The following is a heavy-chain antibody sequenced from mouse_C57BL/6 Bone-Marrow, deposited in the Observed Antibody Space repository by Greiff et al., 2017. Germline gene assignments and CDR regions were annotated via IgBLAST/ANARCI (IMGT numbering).Heavy chain of an antibody. Sequence: QVQLQQSGAELVRPGTSVKVSCTASGYAFTNYLIEWVKQRPGQGLEWIGVINPGGGETNYNGKFKGKATLTADKSSSTTYMQLSNLTSEDSAVYFCARKERDWYLDDWGKGTTVTVSA. CDR2: INPGGGET. CDR3: ARKERDWYLDD. V-gene: IGHV1-54*01. CDR1: GYAFTNYL. J-gene: IGHJ1*03.